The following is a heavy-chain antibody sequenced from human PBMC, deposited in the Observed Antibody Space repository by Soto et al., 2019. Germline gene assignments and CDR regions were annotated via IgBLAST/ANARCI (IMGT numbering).Heavy chain of an antibody. Sequence: SEALSLTCTVSCDSIRGYYWSWILQPPGKGLEWIGYIYSSGYTNYNPSLKNRGTISVDTPKKQFFLNLRSVTAADTAVYYCARGGGYNFGIDYWGRGILVTVSS. CDR3: ARGGGYNFGIDY. J-gene: IGHJ4*02. CDR1: CDSIRGYY. D-gene: IGHD5-12*01. V-gene: IGHV4-59*01. CDR2: IYSSGYT.